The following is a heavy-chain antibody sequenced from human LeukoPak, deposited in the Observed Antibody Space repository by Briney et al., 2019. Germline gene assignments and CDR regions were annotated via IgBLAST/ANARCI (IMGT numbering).Heavy chain of an antibody. CDR1: GSTFTNHG. CDR3: ARGRIGVFDP. D-gene: IGHD3-22*01. CDR2: ISTYNGHT. Sequence: ASVKVSCKVSGSTFTNHGISWVREAPGQGLEWMGWISTYNGHTNYAQKFQGRVTMTTDTSASTAYMELSSLRSEDMAVYYCARGRIGVFDPWGQGTLVTVSS. J-gene: IGHJ5*02. V-gene: IGHV1-18*03.